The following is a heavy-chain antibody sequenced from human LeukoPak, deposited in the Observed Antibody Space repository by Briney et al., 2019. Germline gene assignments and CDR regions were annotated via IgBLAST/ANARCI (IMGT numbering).Heavy chain of an antibody. V-gene: IGHV3-33*01. CDR1: GFTFSSYG. CDR2: IWYDGSNK. CDR3: ARDVWPSPVVPAAIDY. J-gene: IGHJ4*02. D-gene: IGHD2-2*01. Sequence: GGSLRLSCAASGFTFSSYGMHWVRQAPGKGLEWVAVIWYDGSNKYYADSVKGRFTISRDNSKNTLYLQMNSLRAEDTAVYYCARDVWPSPVVPAAIDYWGQGTLVTVSS.